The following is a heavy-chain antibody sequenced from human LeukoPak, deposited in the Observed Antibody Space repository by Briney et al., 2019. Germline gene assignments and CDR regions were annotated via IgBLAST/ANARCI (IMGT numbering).Heavy chain of an antibody. Sequence: GESLKISCEGSGYSFTSYWIAWVRQMPGKGMEWMGVIYPSDSDTRYSPSFQGQVTISADKSISTAYLQWSSLKASDTAMYYCARQLGATSPTWFDPWGQGTLVTVSS. J-gene: IGHJ5*02. V-gene: IGHV5-51*01. D-gene: IGHD1-26*01. CDR1: GYSFTSYW. CDR2: IYPSDSDT. CDR3: ARQLGATSPTWFDP.